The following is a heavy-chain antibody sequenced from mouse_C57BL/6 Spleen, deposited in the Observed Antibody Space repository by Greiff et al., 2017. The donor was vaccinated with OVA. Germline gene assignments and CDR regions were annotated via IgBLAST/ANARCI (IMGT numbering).Heavy chain of an antibody. Sequence: VQLQQSGPELVKPGASVKISCKASGYAFSSSWMNWVKQRPGKGLEWIGRIYPGDGDTNYNGKFKGKATLTADKSSSTAYMQLSSLTSEDSAVYFCAREGYYGSSYYFDDWGQGTTLTVSS. CDR3: AREGYYGSSYYFDD. CDR1: GYAFSSSW. J-gene: IGHJ2*01. D-gene: IGHD1-1*01. CDR2: IYPGDGDT. V-gene: IGHV1-82*01.